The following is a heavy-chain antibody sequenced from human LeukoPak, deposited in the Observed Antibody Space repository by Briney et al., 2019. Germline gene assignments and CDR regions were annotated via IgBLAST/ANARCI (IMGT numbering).Heavy chain of an antibody. CDR1: GFTFSRYW. Sequence: GGSLRLSCAASGFTFSRYWMSWVRQAPGKGLHWVSLISGAGNTYYAASVKGRFTISRDNSKNTLYLQMNSLRAEDTAVYYCAKESRHCGGDCFSLLDCWGQGTLVTVSS. CDR3: AKESRHCGGDCFSLLDC. J-gene: IGHJ4*02. D-gene: IGHD2-21*02. V-gene: IGHV3-23*01. CDR2: ISGAGNT.